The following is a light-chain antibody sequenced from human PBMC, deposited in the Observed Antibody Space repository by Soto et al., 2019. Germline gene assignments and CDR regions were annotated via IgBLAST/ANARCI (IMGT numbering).Light chain of an antibody. CDR3: SSFAGSNNFPYV. CDR2: DVS. CDR1: SSDIGAYKY. V-gene: IGLV2-14*01. J-gene: IGLJ1*01. Sequence: QSALTQPASVSGSPGQSITISCAGTSSDIGAYKYVSWYQQHPGKAPTLVIYDVSNRPSGVSNRFSGSKSGNTASLTISGLQPEDEAVYYCSSFAGSNNFPYVFGTGTKLTVL.